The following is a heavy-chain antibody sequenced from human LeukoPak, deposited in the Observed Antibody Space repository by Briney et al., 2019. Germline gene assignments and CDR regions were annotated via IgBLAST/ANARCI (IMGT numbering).Heavy chain of an antibody. CDR1: GGSISSGGYS. D-gene: IGHD6-19*01. CDR2: IYHSGST. CDR3: ARAQQSSGWYVVFLGIDP. V-gene: IGHV4-30-2*01. J-gene: IGHJ5*02. Sequence: SQTLSLTCAVSGGSISSGGYSWSWIRQPPGKGLEWIGYIYHSGSTNYNPSLKSRVTISVDKSKNQFSLKLSSVTAADTAVYYCARAQQSSGWYVVFLGIDPWGQGTLVTVSS.